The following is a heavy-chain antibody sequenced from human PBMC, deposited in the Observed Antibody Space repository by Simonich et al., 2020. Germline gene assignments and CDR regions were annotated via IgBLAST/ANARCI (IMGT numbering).Heavy chain of an antibody. CDR1: GGSFSGYY. CDR2: INHSGRT. D-gene: IGHD1-26*01. V-gene: IGHV4-34*01. CDR3: ARLAPGYSGSYPEYFQH. J-gene: IGHJ1*01. Sequence: QVQLQQWGAGLLKPSETLSLTCAVYGGSFSGYYWSWIRQPPGKGLEWIGEINHSGRTNYNPSLKSRVTISVDTSKNQFSLKLSSVTAADTAVYYCARLAPGYSGSYPEYFQHWGQGTLVTVSS.